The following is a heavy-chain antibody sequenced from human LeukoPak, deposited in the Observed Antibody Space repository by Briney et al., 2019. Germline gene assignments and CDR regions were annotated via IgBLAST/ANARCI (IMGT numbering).Heavy chain of an antibody. J-gene: IGHJ5*02. Sequence: SETLSLTCAVYGGSFSGYYWSWIRQPPGKGLEWIGEINHSGSTNYNPSLKSRVTISVDTSKNQFSLKLSSVTAADTAVYYCARGGRIVVVPAAIGSWFDPWGQGTLVTVSS. V-gene: IGHV4-34*01. CDR3: ARGGRIVVVPAAIGSWFDP. CDR1: GGSFSGYY. CDR2: INHSGST. D-gene: IGHD2-2*02.